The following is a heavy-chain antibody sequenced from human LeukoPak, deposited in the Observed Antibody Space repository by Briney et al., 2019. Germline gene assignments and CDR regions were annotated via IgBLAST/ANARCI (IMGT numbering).Heavy chain of an antibody. CDR1: GFTFSSYG. D-gene: IGHD3-22*01. V-gene: IGHV3-30*02. CDR3: ANDSALLDYYDSSGYSPRDY. J-gene: IGHJ4*02. Sequence: GGSLRLSCAASGFTFSSYGMHWVRQAPGKGLEWVAFIRYDGSNKYYADSVKGRSTISRDNSKNTLYLQMNSLRAEDTAVYYCANDSALLDYYDSSGYSPRDYWGQGTLVTVSS. CDR2: IRYDGSNK.